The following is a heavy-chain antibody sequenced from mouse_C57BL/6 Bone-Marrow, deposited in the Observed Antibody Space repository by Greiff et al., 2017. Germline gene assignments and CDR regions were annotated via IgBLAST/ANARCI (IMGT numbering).Heavy chain of an antibody. CDR3: AKRSMDY. Sequence: VQLVESGPGLVAPSQSLSITCTVSGFSLTSYGVSWVRQPPGKGLEWLGVIWGDGSTNYHSALISRLGISKENSKSQVSLKLNRLQADDTAAYYCAKRSMDYWGKGTSVTVSS. CDR1: GFSLTSYG. J-gene: IGHJ4*01. CDR2: IWGDGST. V-gene: IGHV2-3*01.